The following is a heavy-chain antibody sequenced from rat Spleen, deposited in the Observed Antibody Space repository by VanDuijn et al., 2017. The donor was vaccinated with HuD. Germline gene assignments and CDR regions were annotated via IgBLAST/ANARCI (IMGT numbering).Heavy chain of an antibody. CDR1: GFTFSDYY. CDR3: ARFDYYFDY. J-gene: IGHJ2*01. Sequence: EVQLVESGGGLVQPGRSLKLSCAASGFTFSDYYMAWVRQAPTKGLEWVASISTGGGNTDYRDSVKGRFTIFRDNAKSTLYLQMDSLRSEDTATYYCARFDYYFDYWGQGVMVTVSS. CDR2: ISTGGGNT. V-gene: IGHV5S23*01.